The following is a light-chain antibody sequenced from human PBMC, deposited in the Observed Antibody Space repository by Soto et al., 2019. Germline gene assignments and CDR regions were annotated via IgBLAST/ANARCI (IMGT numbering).Light chain of an antibody. V-gene: IGKV3-20*01. J-gene: IGKJ5*01. CDR1: QSVSSSY. CDR3: QQYGSSLSIT. CDR2: GAS. Sequence: EIVLTQSPGTLSLSPGERVTLSCRASQSVSSSYLAWYQQKPGQAPRLLIYGASSRATGISDRFSGSGSGTDFTVTISILEPEDFSVYYCQQYGSSLSITFGQGTRLDNK.